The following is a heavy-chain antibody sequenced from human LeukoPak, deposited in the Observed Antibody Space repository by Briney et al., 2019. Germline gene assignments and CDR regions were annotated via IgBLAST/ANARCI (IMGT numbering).Heavy chain of an antibody. CDR1: DNSFNSYI. V-gene: IGHV3-33*08. Sequence: GGSLRLSCVGSDNSFNSYIINWVRQAPGKGLEWVAVIWYDGSNKYYADSVKGRFTISRDNSKNTLYLQMNSLRAEDTAVYYCAREDCSSTSCYFRYYYYYGMDVWGQGTTVTVSS. J-gene: IGHJ6*02. CDR3: AREDCSSTSCYFRYYYYYGMDV. D-gene: IGHD2-2*01. CDR2: IWYDGSNK.